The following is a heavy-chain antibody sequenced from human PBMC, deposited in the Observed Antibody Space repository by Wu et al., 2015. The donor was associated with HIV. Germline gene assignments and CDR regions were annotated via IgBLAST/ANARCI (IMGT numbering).Heavy chain of an antibody. CDR3: ARDYSRNYYDSSGYYSNWFDP. V-gene: IGHV1-2*02. Sequence: QVQLVQSGAEVKKPGASVKVSCKASGYTFTGYYMHWVRQAPGQGLEWMGWINPNSGGTNYAQKFQGRVTMTRDTSISTAYMELSRLRSDDTAVYYCARDYSRNYYDSSGYYSNWFDPWGQGTLVTVSS. CDR2: INPNSGGT. D-gene: IGHD3-22*01. CDR1: GYTFTGYY. J-gene: IGHJ5*02.